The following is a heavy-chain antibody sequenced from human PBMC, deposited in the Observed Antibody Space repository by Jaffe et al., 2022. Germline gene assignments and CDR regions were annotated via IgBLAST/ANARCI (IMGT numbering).Heavy chain of an antibody. D-gene: IGHD3-10*01. J-gene: IGHJ5*02. CDR3: ARAYGSGSYNP. Sequence: QVQLVQSGAEVKKPGASVKVSCKASGYTFTSYYMHWVRQAPGQGLEWMGIINPSSGITTYAQKFQGRVTMTRDTSTSTVYMELSSLRSEDTAVYYCARAYGSGSYNPWGQGTLVIVSS. CDR1: GYTFTSYY. CDR2: INPSSGIT. V-gene: IGHV1-46*01.